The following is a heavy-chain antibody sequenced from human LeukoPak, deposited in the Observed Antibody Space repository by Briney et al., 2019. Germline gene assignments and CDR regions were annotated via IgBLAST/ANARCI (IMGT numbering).Heavy chain of an antibody. CDR1: GFTFSSYA. Sequence: PGGSLRLSCAASGFTFSSYAMSWVRQAPGKGLEWVASIKQDGGVKYYVESVKGRFTISRDNAKNSLYLQMDSLRAEDTAVYYCARWVAVNSYYYMDVWGKGTTATVSS. V-gene: IGHV3-7*01. J-gene: IGHJ6*03. CDR2: IKQDGGVK. D-gene: IGHD6-19*01. CDR3: ARWVAVNSYYYMDV.